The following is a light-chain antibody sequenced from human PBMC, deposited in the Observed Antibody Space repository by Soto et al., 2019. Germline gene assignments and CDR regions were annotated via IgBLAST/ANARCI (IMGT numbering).Light chain of an antibody. CDR3: LQDINSPWT. CDR1: QGIGNA. V-gene: IGKV1-6*01. Sequence: AIQFTQSPSYLSVYVGDRVTLSCRASQGIGNALGWYQQKQGKPPKLLIYGASNLPSGVPPRFRGSGSCTDFTLTISSLQPEDAATYYCLQDINSPWTFGQGTKVDIK. CDR2: GAS. J-gene: IGKJ1*01.